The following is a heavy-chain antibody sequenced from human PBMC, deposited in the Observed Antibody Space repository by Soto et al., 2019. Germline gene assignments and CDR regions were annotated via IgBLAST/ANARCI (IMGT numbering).Heavy chain of an antibody. CDR3: ASWPRYCSSTRCFMAV. V-gene: IGHV4-4*02. D-gene: IGHD2-2*01. CDR1: GGSISSSNW. Sequence: PSETLSLTCAVSGGSISSSNWWSWVRQPPGKGLEWIGEIYHSGSTNYNPSLKSRVTISVDKSKNQFSLKLSSVTAADTAVYYCASWPRYCSSTRCFMAVGGKGTRVTVSS. CDR2: IYHSGST. J-gene: IGHJ6*04.